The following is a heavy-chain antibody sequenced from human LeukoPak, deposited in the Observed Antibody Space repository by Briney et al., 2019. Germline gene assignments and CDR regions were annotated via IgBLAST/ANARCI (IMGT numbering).Heavy chain of an antibody. CDR2: ISYDGSNK. Sequence: GGSLRLSCAASGFTFSIYAMHWVRQAPGKGLEWVASISYDGSNKYYADSVKGRFTISIDNSKNTLYLQMNSLRAEDTAVYYCARRAGAYTHPYDYWGQGTLVTVSS. CDR1: GFTFSIYA. D-gene: IGHD3-16*01. V-gene: IGHV3-30*14. J-gene: IGHJ4*02. CDR3: ARRAGAYTHPYDY.